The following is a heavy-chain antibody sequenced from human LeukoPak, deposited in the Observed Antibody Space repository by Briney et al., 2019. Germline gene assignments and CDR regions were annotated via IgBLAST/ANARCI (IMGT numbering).Heavy chain of an antibody. V-gene: IGHV3-21*01. CDR2: ISSSSSYI. CDR1: GSTFSSYS. CDR3: ARDLRYCSSTSCYTGDY. J-gene: IGHJ4*02. Sequence: GGSLRLSCAASGSTFSSYSMNWVRQAPGKGLEWVSSISSSSSYIYYADSVKGRFTISRDNAKNSLYLQMNSLRAEDTAVYYCARDLRYCSSTSCYTGDYWGQGTLVTVSS. D-gene: IGHD2-2*02.